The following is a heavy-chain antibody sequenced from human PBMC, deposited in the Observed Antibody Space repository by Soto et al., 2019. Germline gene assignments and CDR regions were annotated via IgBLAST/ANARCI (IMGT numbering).Heavy chain of an antibody. CDR3: ARELAGSCPD. V-gene: IGHV1-8*02. D-gene: IGHD2-15*01. Sequence: ASVKVSCKASGGTFSSYTISWVRQAPGQGLEWMGWMNPNSGNTGYAQKFQGRVTMTRNTSISTAYMELSSLRSEDTAVYYCARELAGSCPDWGQGTLVTVSS. CDR1: GGTFSSYT. J-gene: IGHJ4*02. CDR2: MNPNSGNT.